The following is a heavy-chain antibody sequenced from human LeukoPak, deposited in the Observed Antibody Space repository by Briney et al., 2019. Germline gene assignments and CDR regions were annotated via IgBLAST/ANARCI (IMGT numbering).Heavy chain of an antibody. D-gene: IGHD6-19*01. Sequence: PGGSLRLSCAASGFTFSSYEMNWVRQAPGKGLEWVSYISSSGSTIYYADSVKGRFTISRDNAKNSLYLQMNSLRAEDTAVYYCARDQYSSGWYDPGPFDYWGQGTLVTVSS. CDR3: ARDQYSSGWYDPGPFDY. CDR2: ISSSGSTI. V-gene: IGHV3-48*03. CDR1: GFTFSSYE. J-gene: IGHJ4*02.